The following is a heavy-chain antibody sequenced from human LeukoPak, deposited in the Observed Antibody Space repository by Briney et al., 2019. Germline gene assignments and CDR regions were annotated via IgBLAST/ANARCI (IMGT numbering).Heavy chain of an antibody. D-gene: IGHD3-10*01. CDR2: MNPNSGNT. CDR3: ARDRAGGWFDP. J-gene: IGHJ5*02. Sequence: GASVKVSCKASGYTFRTYDINWVRQATGQGLEWMGWMNPNSGNTGYAQKFQGRVTLTRNTSISTAYMELSSLRSGDTAVYYCARDRAGGWFDPWGQGTLVIVSS. V-gene: IGHV1-8*01. CDR1: GYTFRTYD.